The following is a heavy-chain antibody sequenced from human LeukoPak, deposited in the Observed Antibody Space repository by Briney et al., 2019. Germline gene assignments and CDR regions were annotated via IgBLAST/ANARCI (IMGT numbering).Heavy chain of an antibody. D-gene: IGHD3-16*01. Sequence: SGPTLVNPTQTLTLPRTFSGLPLSTSGVGVGWIRQPPGKALEWHALLYWDDDKRYHPSLKSRLDLTKDTSKNQEVLTLSNMVPVDTATYNFAHIVWGYLYFDSGGQGTLVTVSS. CDR3: AHIVWGYLYFDS. CDR2: LYWDDDK. V-gene: IGHV2-5*02. J-gene: IGHJ4*02. CDR1: GLPLSTSGVG.